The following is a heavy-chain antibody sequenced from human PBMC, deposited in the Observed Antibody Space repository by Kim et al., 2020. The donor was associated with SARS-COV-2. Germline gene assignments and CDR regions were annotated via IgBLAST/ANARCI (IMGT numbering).Heavy chain of an antibody. V-gene: IGHV3-53*01. D-gene: IGHD5-18*01. CDR2: IYSGGST. CDR3: ARCGYSYGFFDAFDI. CDR1: GFTVSSNY. Sequence: GGSLRLSCAASGFTVSSNYMSWVRQAPGKGLEWVSVIYSGGSTYYADSVKGRFTISRDNSKNTLYLQMNSLRAEDTAVYYCARCGYSYGFFDAFDIWGQGTMVTVSS. J-gene: IGHJ3*02.